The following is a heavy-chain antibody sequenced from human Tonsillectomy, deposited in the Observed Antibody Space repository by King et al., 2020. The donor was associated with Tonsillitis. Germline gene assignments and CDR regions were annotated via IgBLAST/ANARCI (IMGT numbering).Heavy chain of an antibody. J-gene: IGHJ6*02. CDR1: GFTFSSYA. CDR2: ISYDGSNK. V-gene: IGHV3-30*04. Sequence: VQLVESGGGVVQPGRSLRLSCAASGFTFSSYAMHWVRQAPGKGLEWVAVISYDGSNKYYADSVKGRFTISRDNSKNTLYLQMNSLRAEDTAVYYCASGAGTAYSNGYDGREYRGCMDVWGQGTPVTVSS. D-gene: IGHD1-1*01. CDR3: ASGAGTAYSNGYDGREYRGCMDV.